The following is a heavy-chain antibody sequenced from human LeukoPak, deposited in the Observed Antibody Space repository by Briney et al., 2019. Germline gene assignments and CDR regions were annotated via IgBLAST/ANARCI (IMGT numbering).Heavy chain of an antibody. D-gene: IGHD2-8*01. Sequence: SETLSLTCTVSGGSVSSSNYNWGWIRQPPGKGLEWIGSIYYSGSTYYNPSLKSRVTISVDTSKNQFSLRLSSVTAADTAVYFCARQVRACTNGVCYRTFFDFWGQGTLVTVSS. J-gene: IGHJ4*02. CDR2: IYYSGST. CDR1: GGSVSSSNYN. CDR3: ARQVRACTNGVCYRTFFDF. V-gene: IGHV4-39*01.